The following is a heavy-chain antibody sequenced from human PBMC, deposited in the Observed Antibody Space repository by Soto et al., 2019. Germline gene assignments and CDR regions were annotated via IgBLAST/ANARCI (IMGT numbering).Heavy chain of an antibody. CDR1: GYSFASYW. D-gene: IGHD1-1*01. CDR2: IDPSDSYT. J-gene: IGHJ4*02. CDR3: ARASRTTGTTAH. V-gene: IGHV5-10-1*01. Sequence: PXESLKISCKGSGYSFASYWNSWVRQMPGKGLEWMGRIDPSDSYTNYSPSFQGHVTISADKSISTAYLQWSSLKASDTAMYYCARASRTTGTTAHWGQGTLVTVS.